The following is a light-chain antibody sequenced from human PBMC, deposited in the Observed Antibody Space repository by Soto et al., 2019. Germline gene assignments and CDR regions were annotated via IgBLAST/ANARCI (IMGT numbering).Light chain of an antibody. CDR3: QQYHSYPWT. J-gene: IGKJ1*01. CDR1: QGLVSW. V-gene: IGKV1-5*01. Sequence: DSQMTQSPSTMSASVGDRVTITCRASQGLVSWLAWYQQKPGQAPKVLIYDASTLQSGVPARFSGRGSGTEFTLTVSSLQPDDSATYYCQQYHSYPWTFGQGTKVDIK. CDR2: DAS.